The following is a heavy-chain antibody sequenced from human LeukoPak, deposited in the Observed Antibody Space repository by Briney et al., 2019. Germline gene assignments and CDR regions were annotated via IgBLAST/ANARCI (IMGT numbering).Heavy chain of an antibody. D-gene: IGHD3-10*01. V-gene: IGHV4-4*07. CDR3: ARLGLGFGELSFDI. CDR1: GGSISSYY. CDR2: IYTSGST. Sequence: SETLSLTCTVSGGSISSYYWSWIRQPAGKGLEWIGRIYTSGSTNYNPSLKSRVTMSVDTSKNQFSLKLSSVTAADTAVYYCARLGLGFGELSFDIWGHGTMVTVSS. J-gene: IGHJ3*02.